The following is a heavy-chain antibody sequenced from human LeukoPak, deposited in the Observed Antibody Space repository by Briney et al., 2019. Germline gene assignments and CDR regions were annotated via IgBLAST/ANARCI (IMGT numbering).Heavy chain of an antibody. Sequence: PGRSLRLSCAASGFSFDTYAMHWVRQAPGQGLEWVALIWHDGSHKFYSNSVRGQFTISRDNSKNTVYLQMNNLRPDDTAVYYCARGIFGSGSSPDYWGQGTLVTVSS. CDR2: IWHDGSHK. CDR1: GFSFDTYA. J-gene: IGHJ4*02. V-gene: IGHV3-33*01. CDR3: ARGIFGSGSSPDY. D-gene: IGHD3-10*01.